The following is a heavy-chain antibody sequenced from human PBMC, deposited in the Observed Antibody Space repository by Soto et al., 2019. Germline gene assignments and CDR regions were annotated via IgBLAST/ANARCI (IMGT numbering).Heavy chain of an antibody. Sequence: GGSRRLSCAASGCTFSNYAMHWVRQAPGKGLEWVAFISYDGSHKFYADSVKGRFTISRDNSKNTLFLQMNSLSAEDTAVYYCGTVVRGIVGVTGDAFDIWGQRTMVTVSS. J-gene: IGHJ3*02. CDR2: ISYDGSHK. V-gene: IGHV3-30-3*01. D-gene: IGHD1-26*01. CDR1: GCTFSNYA. CDR3: GTVVRGIVGVTGDAFDI.